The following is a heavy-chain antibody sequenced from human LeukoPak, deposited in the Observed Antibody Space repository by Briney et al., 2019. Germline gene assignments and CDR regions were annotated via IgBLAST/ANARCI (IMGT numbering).Heavy chain of an antibody. CDR1: GYTFTSYA. J-gene: IGHJ4*02. V-gene: IGHV7-4-1*02. D-gene: IGHD3-22*01. CDR3: ARSLFYYYDSSGYSHFDY. Sequence: ASVKVSCKASGYTFTSYAMHWVRQAPGQGLERMGWINTNTGNPTYAQGFTGRFVFSLDTSVSTAYLQISSLKAEDTAVYYCARSLFYYYDSSGYSHFDYWGQGTLVTVSS. CDR2: INTNTGNP.